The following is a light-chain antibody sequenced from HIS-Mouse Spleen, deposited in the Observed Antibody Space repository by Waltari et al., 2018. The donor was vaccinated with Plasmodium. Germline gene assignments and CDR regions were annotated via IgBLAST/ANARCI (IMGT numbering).Light chain of an antibody. CDR2: EVS. J-gene: IGLJ2*01. V-gene: IGLV2-8*01. Sequence: QSALTPPPSASGSPGQSVTISCPGTSSAAGGYTYVSWYQQHPGKAPKLMIYEVSKRPSGVPDRFSGSKSGNTASLTVSGLQAEDEADYYCSSYAGSNNLVFGGGTKLTVL. CDR3: SSYAGSNNLV. CDR1: SSAAGGYTY.